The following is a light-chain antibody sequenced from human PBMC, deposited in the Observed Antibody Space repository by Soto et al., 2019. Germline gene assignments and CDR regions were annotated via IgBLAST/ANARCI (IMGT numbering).Light chain of an antibody. Sequence: IVLTQSPGTLSLSPGERATLSYRASQSVSSTSLAWYQQKPGQAPRLLIYGASTRATGIPDRFSGSGSGTDFTLTISRLEPEDFAVYYCQQYGSSPKLTFGGGTKVEIK. CDR3: QQYGSSPKLT. J-gene: IGKJ4*01. CDR2: GAS. V-gene: IGKV3-20*01. CDR1: QSVSSTS.